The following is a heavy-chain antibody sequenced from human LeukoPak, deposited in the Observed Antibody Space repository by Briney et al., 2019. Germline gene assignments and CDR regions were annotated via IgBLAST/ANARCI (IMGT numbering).Heavy chain of an antibody. Sequence: GGSLRLSCAASGFTFSRYDMHWVRHATGKRLEWVSAIDIAGDTYYPGSVKGRLTISRENAKNSLYLQMNSLRVGDTAVYYCARVSSGGGESSYFDYWGQGTLVTVSS. CDR2: IDIAGDT. V-gene: IGHV3-13*01. J-gene: IGHJ4*02. CDR1: GFTFSRYD. CDR3: ARVSSGGGESSYFDY. D-gene: IGHD3-16*01.